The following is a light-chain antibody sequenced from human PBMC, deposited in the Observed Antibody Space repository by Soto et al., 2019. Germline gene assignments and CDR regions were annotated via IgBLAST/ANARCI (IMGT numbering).Light chain of an antibody. CDR3: QQTYSSPQWT. Sequence: DIQMTQSPFSLSAYVGDRVTITCRASQSISSYLNWYQQKPGKPPKLLIYAAVSLQSGIPSRFSAYGSGTDFTLTISSLQPEDFATYYCQQTYSSPQWTFGQGTKVDIK. J-gene: IGKJ1*01. V-gene: IGKV1-39*01. CDR2: AAV. CDR1: QSISSY.